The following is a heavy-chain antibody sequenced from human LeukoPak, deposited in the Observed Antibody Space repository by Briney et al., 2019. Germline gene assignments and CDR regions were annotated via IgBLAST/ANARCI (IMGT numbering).Heavy chain of an antibody. CDR1: GGSVSSNSAA. D-gene: IGHD3-10*01. V-gene: IGHV6-1*01. Sequence: SQTLSLTCAISGGSVSSNSAAWNWIRQSPSRGLEWLGRTYYRSKWYNDYAVSVKSRITINPDTSKNQFSLQLNSVTPEDTAVYYCARELLWFGELLGVWFDPWGQGTLVTVSS. J-gene: IGHJ5*02. CDR2: TYYRSKWYN. CDR3: ARELLWFGELLGVWFDP.